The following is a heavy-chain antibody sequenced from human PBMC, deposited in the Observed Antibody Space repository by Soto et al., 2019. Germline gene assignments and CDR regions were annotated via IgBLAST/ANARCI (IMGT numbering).Heavy chain of an antibody. J-gene: IGHJ4*02. CDR3: ARRYGYSFDY. V-gene: IGHV4-59*08. CDR1: GGSISSYY. CDR2: IYYSGST. Sequence: QVQLQESGPGLVKPSETLSLTCTVSGGSISSYYWSWIRQPPGKGLEWIGYIYYSGSTNYNPSLKRRVTITVNPAQNQFSLKLSSVTAADTAVYYCARRYGYSFDYWGQGTLVTVSS. D-gene: IGHD1-1*01.